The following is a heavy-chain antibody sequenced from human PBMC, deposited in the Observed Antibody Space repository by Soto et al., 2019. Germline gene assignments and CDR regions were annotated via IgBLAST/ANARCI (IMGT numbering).Heavy chain of an antibody. V-gene: IGHV1-46*01. J-gene: IGHJ6*02. CDR1: QYNFTNYC. Sequence: ASVKVSCKASQYNFTNYCVHWVRQAPGQGLEWMGIINPRGGRTNYAQRFQGRVSMARDTSTSTVYMELSSLRSEDTAVYYCARALYDTDSLPVGAEPPYYAINVWGLGTTVTLSS. D-gene: IGHD3-22*01. CDR2: INPRGGRT. CDR3: ARALYDTDSLPVGAEPPYYAINV.